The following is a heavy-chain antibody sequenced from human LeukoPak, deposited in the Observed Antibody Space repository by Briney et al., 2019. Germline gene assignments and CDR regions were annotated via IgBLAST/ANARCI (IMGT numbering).Heavy chain of an antibody. CDR2: ISYSGST. V-gene: IGHV4-59*01. Sequence: SETLSLTCTVSGGSTSSYYWSWIRQPPGKGLEWIGYISYSGSTNYNPSLKSRVTISVDTSKHQFSLKLSAVTAADTAVYYCARGPHKFDYWGQGSLVTVSS. CDR3: ARGPHKFDY. CDR1: GGSTSSYY. J-gene: IGHJ4*02.